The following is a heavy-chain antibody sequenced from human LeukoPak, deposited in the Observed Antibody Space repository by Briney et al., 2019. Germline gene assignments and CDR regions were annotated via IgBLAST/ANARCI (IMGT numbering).Heavy chain of an antibody. CDR3: AKDPDIVVVPAAIWFDP. J-gene: IGHJ5*02. V-gene: IGHV3-23*01. D-gene: IGHD2-2*01. CDR2: VSGSGGST. Sequence: GGSLRLSCAASGFTFSSYAMSWVRQAPGKGLQWVSAVSGSGGSTYYADSVKGRFTISRDNSKNKLYLQMNSLRAEDTAVYYCAKDPDIVVVPAAIWFDPWGQGTLVTVSS. CDR1: GFTFSSYA.